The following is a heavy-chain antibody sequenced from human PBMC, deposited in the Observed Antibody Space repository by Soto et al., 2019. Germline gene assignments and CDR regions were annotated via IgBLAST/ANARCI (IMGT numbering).Heavy chain of an antibody. J-gene: IGHJ5*02. CDR1: GFTFSSYW. Sequence: GGSLRLSCEASGFTFSSYWMHWVRQAPGKGLVWVSRIKSDGSSTSYADSVKGRFTISRDNAKNTLYLQMNSLRAEDTAVYYCARDYSNIWRGWFYPWGQGTLVTVSS. CDR3: ARDYSNIWRGWFYP. D-gene: IGHD1-1*01. CDR2: IKSDGSST. V-gene: IGHV3-74*01.